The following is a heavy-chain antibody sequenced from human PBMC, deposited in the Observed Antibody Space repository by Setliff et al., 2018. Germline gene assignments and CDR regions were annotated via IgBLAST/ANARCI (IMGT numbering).Heavy chain of an antibody. V-gene: IGHV1-18*01. CDR1: GYPFTNYG. CDR2: ISGHNGHT. CDR3: AREGAAQQQLASEENWFDP. D-gene: IGHD6-13*01. J-gene: IGHJ5*02. Sequence: ASVKVSCKAFGYPFTNYGLTWVRQAPGQGLEWMGWISGHNGHTKYAQSVQGRVTVTTETSTSTAFMELTSLTSDDTAVYYCAREGAAQQQLASEENWFDPWGQGTPVTVSS.